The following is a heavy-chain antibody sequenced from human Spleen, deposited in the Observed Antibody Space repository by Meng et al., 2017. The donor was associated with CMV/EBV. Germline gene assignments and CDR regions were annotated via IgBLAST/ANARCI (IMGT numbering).Heavy chain of an antibody. CDR1: GFTFDDYG. CDR2: INWNGGST. J-gene: IGHJ6*02. D-gene: IGHD4-23*01. V-gene: IGHV3-20*04. CDR3: ARDRADYGGQLGPDYGMDV. Sequence: GGSLRLSCAASGFTFDDYGMSWVRQAPGKGLEWVSGINWNGGSTGYADSVKGRFTISRDNAKNSLYLQMNSLRAEDTALYYCARDRADYGGQLGPDYGMDVWGQGTTVTVSS.